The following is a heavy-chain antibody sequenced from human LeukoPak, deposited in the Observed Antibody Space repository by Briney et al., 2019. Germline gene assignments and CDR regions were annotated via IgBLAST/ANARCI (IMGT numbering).Heavy chain of an antibody. CDR2: VKDDGIST. CDR3: ATGPYAAFEM. V-gene: IGHV3-74*01. Sequence: GGSLRLSCAAPGFTFTKFWMHWVRQAPGRGLVWVSRVKDDGISTLYADSVKGRFTISRDNAKNTLYLQMNSLRADDTARYYCATGPYAAFEMWGQGTMVTVSS. CDR1: GFTFTKFW. J-gene: IGHJ3*02. D-gene: IGHD2-2*01.